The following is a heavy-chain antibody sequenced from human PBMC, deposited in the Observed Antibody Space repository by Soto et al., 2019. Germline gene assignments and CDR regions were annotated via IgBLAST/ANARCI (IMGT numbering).Heavy chain of an antibody. J-gene: IGHJ1*01. Sequence: QVQLQQWGAGLLKPSETLSLTCAVYGGSFSGYYWSWIRQPPGKGLEWIGEINHSGSTNYNPSLKSRVTISVDTSKNQFSLKLSSVTAADTAVYYCARGRRWLQFASRAEYFQHWGQGTLVTVSS. CDR1: GGSFSGYY. CDR3: ARGRRWLQFASRAEYFQH. D-gene: IGHD5-12*01. V-gene: IGHV4-34*01. CDR2: INHSGST.